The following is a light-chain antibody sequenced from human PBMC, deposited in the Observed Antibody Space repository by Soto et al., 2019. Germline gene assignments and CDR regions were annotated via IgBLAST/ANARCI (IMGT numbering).Light chain of an antibody. CDR2: DAS. Sequence: EIVLTQSPGTLSLSPGERATLSCRASQSVSSSYLAWYQQKPGQAPRPLIYDASSRATGIPDRFSGSGSGTDFTLTISRLEPEDFAVYYCQQYGGSPWTFGQGTKV. V-gene: IGKV3-20*01. J-gene: IGKJ1*01. CDR3: QQYGGSPWT. CDR1: QSVSSSY.